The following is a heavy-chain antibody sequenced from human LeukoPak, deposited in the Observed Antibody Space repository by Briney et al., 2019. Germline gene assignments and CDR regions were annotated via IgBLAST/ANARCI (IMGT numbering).Heavy chain of an antibody. D-gene: IGHD6-13*01. Sequence: GGSLRLSCAASGFTFSTYWMSWVRQAPGKGLEWVANIKQDGSEKYYVDSVKGRFTISRDNAKNSLYLQMNSQRAEDTAMYYCARDSAGNDYCGQGTLVTVSS. J-gene: IGHJ4*02. CDR3: ARDSAGNDY. CDR2: IKQDGSEK. CDR1: GFTFSTYW. V-gene: IGHV3-7*01.